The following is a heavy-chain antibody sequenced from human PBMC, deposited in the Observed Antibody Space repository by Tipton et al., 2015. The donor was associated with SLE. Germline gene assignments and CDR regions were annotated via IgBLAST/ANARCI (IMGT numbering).Heavy chain of an antibody. Sequence: GSLRLSCTASGFTFSNSALYWVRQAPGKGLHWVSFISGSGGTTYYADSVKGRFTISRDNAKNTLYLQMNSLRVEDTAVYYCARKVVVPGAIRDYFGMDVWGQGTTVTVSS. CDR3: ARKVVVPGAIRDYFGMDV. D-gene: IGHD2-2*01. J-gene: IGHJ6*02. V-gene: IGHV3-23*01. CDR1: GFTFSNSA. CDR2: ISGSGGTT.